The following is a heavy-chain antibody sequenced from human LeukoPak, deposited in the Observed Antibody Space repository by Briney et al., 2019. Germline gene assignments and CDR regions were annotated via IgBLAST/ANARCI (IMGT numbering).Heavy chain of an antibody. V-gene: IGHV4-39*07. D-gene: IGHD3-10*01. Sequence: SETLSLTCTVSGGSISSSSYYWGWIRQPPGKGLEWIGSIYYSGSTYYNPSLKSRVTISVGTSKNQFSLKLSSVTAADTAVYYCARGNMVRGVIITDPLPFDYWGQGTLVTVSS. J-gene: IGHJ4*02. CDR1: GGSISSSSYY. CDR2: IYYSGST. CDR3: ARGNMVRGVIITDPLPFDY.